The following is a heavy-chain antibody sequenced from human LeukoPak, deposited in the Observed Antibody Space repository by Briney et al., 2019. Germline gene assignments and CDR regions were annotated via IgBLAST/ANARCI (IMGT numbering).Heavy chain of an antibody. D-gene: IGHD3-10*01. J-gene: IGHJ4*02. Sequence: GESLKISCQGSGYIFTHYWIGWVRQMPGNGLESMGIIYPADSNTTHSPSFQGQVTISVDKSISTVYLQWSSLKASDTAMYYCARQSRDGSKTRGYYFDYWGRGTLVTVSS. CDR2: IYPADSNT. CDR3: ARQSRDGSKTRGYYFDY. V-gene: IGHV5-51*01. CDR1: GYIFTHYW.